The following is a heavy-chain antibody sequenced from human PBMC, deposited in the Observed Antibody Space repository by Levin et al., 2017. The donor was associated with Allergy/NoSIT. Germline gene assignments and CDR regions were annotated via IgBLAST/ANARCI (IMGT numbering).Heavy chain of an antibody. D-gene: IGHD3-3*01. CDR1: GFTFSTYA. J-gene: IGHJ3*02. CDR2: ISGSGGNT. V-gene: IGHV3-23*01. Sequence: GESLKISCAASGFTFSTYAMSWVRQAPGTGLEWVSAISGSGGNTYYADSVKGRFTISRDNSKSTLYLQMDSLRAEDTAVYYCAKDHWTTRSGRGAFDIWGQGTMVTVSS. CDR3: AKDHWTTRSGRGAFDI.